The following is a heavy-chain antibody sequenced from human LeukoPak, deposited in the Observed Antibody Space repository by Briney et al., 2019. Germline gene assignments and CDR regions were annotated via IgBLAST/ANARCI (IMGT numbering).Heavy chain of an antibody. CDR1: GGSFSGYY. CDR3: AKGKVPTTPLYGMDD. CDR2: INHSGST. D-gene: IGHD4/OR15-4a*01. Sequence: PSETLSLTCAVYGGSFSGYYTGWVRQPPGKGLEWIGEINHSGSTNYNPSLKSPVTISIDTSKNQFSLKLSSVTAADTAVYYCAKGKVPTTPLYGMDDWGQGTTVTVSS. V-gene: IGHV4-34*01. J-gene: IGHJ6*02.